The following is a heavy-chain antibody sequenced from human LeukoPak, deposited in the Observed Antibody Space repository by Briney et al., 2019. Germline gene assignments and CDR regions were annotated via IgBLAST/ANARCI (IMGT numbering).Heavy chain of an antibody. CDR1: GFTFNTYS. Sequence: GGSLRLSCAASGFTFNTYSMNWVRQAPGKGLEWISYSSSSSRSTYYADSVKGRFTISRDNAKNSLYLQMNSLRAEDTAVYYCARDSSDILTGSFDYWGQGTLVTVSS. D-gene: IGHD3-9*01. V-gene: IGHV3-48*01. J-gene: IGHJ4*02. CDR3: ARDSSDILTGSFDY. CDR2: SSSSSRST.